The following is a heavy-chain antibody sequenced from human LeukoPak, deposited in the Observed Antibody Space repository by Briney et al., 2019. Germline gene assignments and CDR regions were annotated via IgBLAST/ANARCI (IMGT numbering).Heavy chain of an antibody. V-gene: IGHV3-23*01. D-gene: IGHD2-2*01. CDR3: TKLKEYCSTSSCSLYYFDS. CDR1: GFTFSSYV. Sequence: GGSLRLSCAASGFTFSSYVMSWVRQAPGKGLEWVSSISNSGGSTYYADSVKGRFTISRDDSKNTLYLQMSSLRAEDTAVYYCTKLKEYCSTSSCSLYYFDSWGQGTLVTVSS. CDR2: ISNSGGST. J-gene: IGHJ4*02.